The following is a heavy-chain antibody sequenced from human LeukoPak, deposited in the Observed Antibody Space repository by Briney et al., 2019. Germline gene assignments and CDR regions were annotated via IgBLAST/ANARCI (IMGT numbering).Heavy chain of an antibody. V-gene: IGHV3-13*01. CDR2: IGTGGDT. Sequence: PGGSLRLSCAASGFTFSTSDMHWVRQVTGKGLEWVSAIGTGGDTYYPGSVKGRFTISRDNSKNTLYLQMNSLRAEDTAVYYCAKESGHSSYWDSSGYYADYWGQGTLVTVSS. D-gene: IGHD3-22*01. CDR3: AKESGHSSYWDSSGYYADY. CDR1: GFTFSTSD. J-gene: IGHJ4*02.